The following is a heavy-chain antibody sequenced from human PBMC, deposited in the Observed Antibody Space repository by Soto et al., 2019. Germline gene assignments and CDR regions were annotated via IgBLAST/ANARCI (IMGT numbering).Heavy chain of an antibody. D-gene: IGHD3-22*01. J-gene: IGHJ4*02. Sequence: QVQLQQWGAGLLKPSETLSLTCAVYGGSFSGYYWSWIRQPPGKGLEWIGEINHSGSTNYNPSLKRRVTISVDTSKNQFSLKLSSVTAADTAVYYCARDYDSSGYYDYWGQGTLVTVSS. V-gene: IGHV4-34*01. CDR2: INHSGST. CDR3: ARDYDSSGYYDY. CDR1: GGSFSGYY.